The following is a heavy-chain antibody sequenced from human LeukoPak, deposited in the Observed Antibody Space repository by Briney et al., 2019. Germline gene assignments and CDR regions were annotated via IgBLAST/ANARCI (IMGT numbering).Heavy chain of an antibody. CDR3: ARDQDYAFDY. D-gene: IGHD4/OR15-4a*01. J-gene: IGHJ4*02. V-gene: IGHV3-7*01. CDR1: GFTFINAW. CDR2: IKQDGSEK. Sequence: PGGSLRLSCAASGFTFINAWMSWVRQAPGKGLEWVANIKQDGSEKYYVDSVKGRFTISRDDAKNSLYLQMNSLRVEDTAVYYCARDQDYAFDYWGQGILVTVSS.